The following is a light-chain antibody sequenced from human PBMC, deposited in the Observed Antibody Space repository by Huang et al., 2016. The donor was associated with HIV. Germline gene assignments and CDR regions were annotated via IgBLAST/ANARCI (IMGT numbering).Light chain of an antibody. CDR2: LAS. V-gene: IGKV1-NL1*01. CDR1: QGISNS. Sequence: DIQMTQSPSSLSAYVGDRVTITCRESQGISNSLAWYQQKPGKAPKLLVYLASRLETGVSSRVSGSGSETDYTLTISSLQPEDSATYYCQQYFSSQRTFGQGTKVEIK. CDR3: QQYFSSQRT. J-gene: IGKJ1*01.